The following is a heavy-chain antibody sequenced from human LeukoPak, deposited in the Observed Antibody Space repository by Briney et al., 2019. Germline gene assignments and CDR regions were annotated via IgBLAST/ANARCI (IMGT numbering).Heavy chain of an antibody. Sequence: GGSLRLSCAASGFTFDDYTMHWVRQAPGKGLEWVSLISWDGGSTYYADSVKGRFTISRDNAKNSLYLQMNSLRAEDTAVYYCARVSDSSGYYDAFDIWGQGTMVTVSS. D-gene: IGHD3-22*01. CDR3: ARVSDSSGYYDAFDI. J-gene: IGHJ3*02. CDR2: ISWDGGST. CDR1: GFTFDDYT. V-gene: IGHV3-43*01.